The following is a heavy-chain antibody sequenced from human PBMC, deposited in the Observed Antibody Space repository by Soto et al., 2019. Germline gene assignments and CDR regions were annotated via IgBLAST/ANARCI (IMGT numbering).Heavy chain of an antibody. D-gene: IGHD3-3*01. J-gene: IGHJ5*02. CDR1: GGSVNGYY. CDR2: INHTGGS. Sequence: SETLSLTCAVYGGSVNGYYWNWIRQPPGKGLEWIGEINHTGGSHIHPSLKSRVTMSVDTSKNQFSLRLSSVTEADTAIYYCATRITVFGLLIPPFDPWGQGTQVTVS. CDR3: ATRITVFGLLIPPFDP. V-gene: IGHV4-34*01.